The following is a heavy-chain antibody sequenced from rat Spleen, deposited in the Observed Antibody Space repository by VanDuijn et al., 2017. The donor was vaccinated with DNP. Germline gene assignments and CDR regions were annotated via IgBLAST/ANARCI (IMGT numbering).Heavy chain of an antibody. J-gene: IGHJ2*01. V-gene: IGHV3-1*01. D-gene: IGHD4-1*01. CDR3: VGSGIGYGYY. Sequence: EVQLQESGPGLVKPSQSLSLTCSVTDYSITSTYWGWIRKFPGNKIEWLGHISSSGITSYNPSLRSRISITRATSKSQVFLQLTSVTTEDTATYYCVGSGIGYGYYWGQGVMVTVSS. CDR1: DYSITSTY. CDR2: ISSSGIT.